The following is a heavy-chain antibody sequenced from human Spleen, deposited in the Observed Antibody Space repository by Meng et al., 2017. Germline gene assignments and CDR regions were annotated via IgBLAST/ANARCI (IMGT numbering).Heavy chain of an antibody. D-gene: IGHD4/OR15-4a*01. CDR2: IYHSGST. CDR1: GGSFSDYY. J-gene: IGHJ4*02. Sequence: SETLSLTCAVSGGSFSDYYWSWLRQPPGKGLEWIGEIYHSGSTNYNPSLKSRVTISVDKFKNQFSLKMNSVTAADTAVYFCARDPPTVGYGGSGYFDYWGQGILVTVSS. V-gene: IGHV4-34*01. CDR3: ARDPPTVGYGGSGYFDY.